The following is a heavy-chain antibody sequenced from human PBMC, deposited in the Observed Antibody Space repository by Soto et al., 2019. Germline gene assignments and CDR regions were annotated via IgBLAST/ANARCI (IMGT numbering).Heavy chain of an antibody. Sequence: SETLSLTCAVSGGSISSDNWWSWVRQPPGKGLEWIGEIYHSGSTNYNPSLKSRVTISVDKSKNQFSLKLSSVTAADTAVYYCARVKASGVNFDYWGQGTLVTVSS. CDR1: GGSISSDNW. J-gene: IGHJ4*02. CDR3: ARVKASGVNFDY. V-gene: IGHV4-4*02. D-gene: IGHD3-10*01. CDR2: IYHSGST.